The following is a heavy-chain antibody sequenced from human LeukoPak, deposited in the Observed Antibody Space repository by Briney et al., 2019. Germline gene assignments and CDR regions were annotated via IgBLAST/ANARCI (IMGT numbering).Heavy chain of an antibody. CDR3: AKDRVIDY. Sequence: GSLRISFAAAGITFSSYCMPWVRPGPRKGLEWVAFIRYDGSNKYYADSVKGRFTISRDNSKNTLYLQMNSLRAEDTAVYYCAKDRVIDYWGQGTLVTVSS. J-gene: IGHJ4*02. CDR1: GITFSSYC. V-gene: IGHV3-30*02. CDR2: IRYDGSNK. D-gene: IGHD2-21*01.